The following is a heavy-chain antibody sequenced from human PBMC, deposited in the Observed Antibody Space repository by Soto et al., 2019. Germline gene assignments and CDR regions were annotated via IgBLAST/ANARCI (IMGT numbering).Heavy chain of an antibody. CDR2: INHSGST. V-gene: IGHV4-34*01. Sequence: SETLSLTCAVYGGSFSGYYWSWIRQPPGKGLEWIGEINHSGSTNYNPSLKSRVTISVDTSKNQFSLKLSSVTAADTAVYYCRAHAIHKYFDVWGHGTTVTVSS. J-gene: IGHJ6*02. CDR1: GGSFSGYY. CDR3: RAHAIHKYFDV. D-gene: IGHD2-2*01.